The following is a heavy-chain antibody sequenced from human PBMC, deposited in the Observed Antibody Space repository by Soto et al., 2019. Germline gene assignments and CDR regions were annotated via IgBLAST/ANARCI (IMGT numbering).Heavy chain of an antibody. J-gene: IGHJ4*02. Sequence: TVSGGSISSYYWSWIRQPPGKGLEWIGYIYYSGSTNYNPSLKSRVTISVDTSKNQFSLKLSSVTAADTAVYYCARVSPFFGGYYFDYWGQGTLVTVSS. CDR2: IYYSGST. V-gene: IGHV4-59*01. CDR1: GGSISSYY. D-gene: IGHD2-21*01. CDR3: ARVSPFFGGYYFDY.